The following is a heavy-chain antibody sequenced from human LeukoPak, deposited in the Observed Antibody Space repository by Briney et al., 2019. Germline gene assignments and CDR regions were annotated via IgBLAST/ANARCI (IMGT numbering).Heavy chain of an antibody. D-gene: IGHD3-3*01. J-gene: IGHJ6*03. CDR2: IKQDGSEK. CDR1: GFTFSSYW. V-gene: IGHV3-7*01. CDR3: ATLGEWLYYYYYYYMDV. Sequence: GGSLRLSCAASGFTFSSYWMSWVRQAPGKGLEWVANIKQDGSEKYYVDSVKGRFTISRDNAKNSLYLQMNSLKAEDTAVYYCATLGEWLYYYYYYYMDVWGKGTTVTVSS.